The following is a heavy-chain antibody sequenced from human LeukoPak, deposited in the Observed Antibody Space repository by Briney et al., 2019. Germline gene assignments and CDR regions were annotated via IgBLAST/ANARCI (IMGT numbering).Heavy chain of an antibody. V-gene: IGHV3-64*01. Sequence: GGTLRLSCAASGFTFSSYAMHWVRQAPGKGLEYVSAISSNGGSTYYANSVKGRFTISRDNSKNTLYLQMGSLRAEDMAVYYCAREHSGGAFDIWGQGTMVTVSS. D-gene: IGHD1-26*01. CDR2: ISSNGGST. CDR3: AREHSGGAFDI. J-gene: IGHJ3*02. CDR1: GFTFSSYA.